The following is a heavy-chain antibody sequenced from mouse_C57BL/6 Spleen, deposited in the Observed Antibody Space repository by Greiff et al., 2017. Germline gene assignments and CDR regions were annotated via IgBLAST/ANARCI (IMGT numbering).Heavy chain of an antibody. CDR2: IWSGGST. J-gene: IGHJ1*03. CDR1: GFSLTSYG. D-gene: IGHD1-1*01. V-gene: IGHV2-2*01. CDR3: ARRGNYGRNFDV. Sequence: VKLQESGPGLVQPSQSLSITCTVSGFSLTSYGVHWVRQSPGKGLEWLGVIWSGGSTDYNAAFISRLSISKDNSKSQVFFKMNSLQADDTAIYYCARRGNYGRNFDVWGTGTTVTVSS.